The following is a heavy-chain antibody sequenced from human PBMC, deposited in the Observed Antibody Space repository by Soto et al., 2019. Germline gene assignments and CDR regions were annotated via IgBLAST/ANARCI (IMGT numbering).Heavy chain of an antibody. Sequence: PSETLSLTCAVSGGSISSGGYSWSWIRQPPGKGLEWIGYIYHGVNTYYNLSLESRVSISQDRSKNQFSLKLTSVTAADTAVYYCHRSSDADYGMGVWGPGTKGTVS. CDR3: HRSSDADYGMGV. D-gene: IGHD2-2*01. J-gene: IGHJ6*02. V-gene: IGHV4-30-2*01. CDR1: GGSISSGGYS. CDR2: IYHGVNT.